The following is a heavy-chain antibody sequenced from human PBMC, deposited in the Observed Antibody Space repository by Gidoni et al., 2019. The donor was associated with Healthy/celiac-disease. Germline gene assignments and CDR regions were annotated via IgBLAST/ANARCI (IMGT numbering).Heavy chain of an antibody. D-gene: IGHD1-1*01. Sequence: QLQLQESGPGLLKPSETLSLTCTVSGGSISSSSYYWGWIRQPPGKGLEWIGSIYYSGSTYYTPSLKSRVTISVATSKNQFSLKLSSVTAADTAVYYCARHVDWIVFDPWGQGTLVTVSS. CDR3: ARHVDWIVFDP. J-gene: IGHJ5*02. CDR1: GGSISSSSYY. V-gene: IGHV4-39*01. CDR2: IYYSGST.